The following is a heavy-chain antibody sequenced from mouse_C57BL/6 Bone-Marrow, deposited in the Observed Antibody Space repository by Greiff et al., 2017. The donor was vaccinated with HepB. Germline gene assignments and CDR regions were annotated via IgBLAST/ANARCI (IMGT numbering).Heavy chain of an antibody. CDR1: GFSLTSHA. CDR3: ASYDYVIHYAMDY. CDR2: IWTGGGT. D-gene: IGHD2-4*01. J-gene: IGHJ4*01. V-gene: IGHV2-9-1*01. Sequence: QVTLKESGPGLVAPSQSLSITCTVSGFSLTSHAISWVRQPPGKGLEWLGVIWTGGGTNYNSALKSRLSISKDNSKSQVFLKMNSLQTDDTARYYCASYDYVIHYAMDYWGQGTSVTVSS.